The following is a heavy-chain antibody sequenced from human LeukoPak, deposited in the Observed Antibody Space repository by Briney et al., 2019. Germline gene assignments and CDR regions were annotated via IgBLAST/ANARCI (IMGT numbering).Heavy chain of an antibody. Sequence: PGGSLRLSCAASGFTFSSYVMSWVRQAPGKGLEWVSAISGVGGSTYYADSVKGRFTISRDNSKNTLFLQMNSLRAEDTAVYYCARDYRDYDSSGYYFYWGQGTLVTVSS. CDR2: ISGVGGST. D-gene: IGHD3-22*01. J-gene: IGHJ4*02. CDR3: ARDYRDYDSSGYYFY. CDR1: GFTFSSYV. V-gene: IGHV3-23*01.